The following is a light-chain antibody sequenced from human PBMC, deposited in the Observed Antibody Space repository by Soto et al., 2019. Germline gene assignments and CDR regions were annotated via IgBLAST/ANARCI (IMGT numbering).Light chain of an antibody. CDR2: GTS. J-gene: IGLJ2*01. CDR1: TGAVTSGDY. CDR3: LLYYGGAQLV. Sequence: QTVVTQEPSLTVSPGGTVTLTCASDTGAVTSGDYPNWFQQKPGQAPRALIYGTSNKHSWTPARFSGSLLGGKAALTLSGVQPEDEAEYYCLLYYGGAQLVFGGGAKLTVL. V-gene: IGLV7-43*01.